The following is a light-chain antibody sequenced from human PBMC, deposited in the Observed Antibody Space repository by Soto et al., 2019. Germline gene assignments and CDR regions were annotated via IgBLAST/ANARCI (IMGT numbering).Light chain of an antibody. CDR3: QQYGSSPYT. Sequence: EIVLTQSPGTLSLSPGERATLSCRASQSVSNNYLAWYQQRPGQAPRLLIFAASTRSTVIPDRFSGSVSVTDFTLTISRVEPEDFAVYSCQQYGSSPYTFGQGTKLEIK. CDR2: AAS. J-gene: IGKJ2*01. CDR1: QSVSNNY. V-gene: IGKV3-20*01.